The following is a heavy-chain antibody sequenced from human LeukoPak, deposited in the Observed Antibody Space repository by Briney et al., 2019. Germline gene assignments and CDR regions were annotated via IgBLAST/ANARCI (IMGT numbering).Heavy chain of an antibody. J-gene: IGHJ5*02. CDR2: IIPILGIA. D-gene: IGHD1-20*01. CDR3: ATWYNWNDVNWFDP. Sequence: SVKVSCKASGGTFSSYAISWVRQAPGQGLEWMGRIIPILGIANYAQKFQGRVTITADKSTSTAYMELSSLRSEDTAVYYCATWYNWNDVNWFDPWGQGTLVTVSS. V-gene: IGHV1-69*04. CDR1: GGTFSSYA.